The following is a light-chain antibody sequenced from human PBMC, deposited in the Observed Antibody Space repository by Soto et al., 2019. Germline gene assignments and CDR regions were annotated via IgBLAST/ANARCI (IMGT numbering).Light chain of an antibody. CDR3: LQYSSHSWT. V-gene: IGKV1-5*01. CDR1: QSITIW. Sequence: DIQMTQSPSTLSASVGDSVTITCRASQSITIWLAWYQQKPGKAPELLIFDASNLKSGVSSRFSGSGSGTEFTLTISRLQPDDVATYYCLQYSSHSWTFGQGTKVDIK. J-gene: IGKJ1*01. CDR2: DAS.